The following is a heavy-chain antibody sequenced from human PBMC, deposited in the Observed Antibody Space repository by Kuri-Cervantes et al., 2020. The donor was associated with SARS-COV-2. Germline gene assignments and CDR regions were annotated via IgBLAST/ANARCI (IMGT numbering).Heavy chain of an antibody. CDR3: ARDRAMVVGSSWYFDL. J-gene: IGHJ2*01. V-gene: IGHV3-30*02. Sequence: GESLKISCAASGFTFSSYGMHWVRQAPGKGLEWVALIRSDGSNKHYGDSVKGRFTISRDNSKNTLYLEMNSLRVEDAAVYYCARDRAMVVGSSWYFDLWGRGTLVTVSS. CDR2: IRSDGSNK. D-gene: IGHD5-18*01. CDR1: GFTFSSYG.